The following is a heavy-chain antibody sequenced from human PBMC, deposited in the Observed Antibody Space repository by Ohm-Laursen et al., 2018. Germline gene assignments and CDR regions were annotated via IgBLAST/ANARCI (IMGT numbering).Heavy chain of an antibody. CDR2: IHYSGST. CDR1: GGSISIYY. J-gene: IGHJ5*02. V-gene: IGHV4-59*07. CDR3: ARGRDWFDP. Sequence: SDTLSLTCTVSGGSISIYYWNWIRQSPGKGLEWIGNIHYSGSTNYNPSLKGRLTISVDTSKNQFSLKLSSVTAADTAVYYCARGRDWFDPWGQGTLVSVSS.